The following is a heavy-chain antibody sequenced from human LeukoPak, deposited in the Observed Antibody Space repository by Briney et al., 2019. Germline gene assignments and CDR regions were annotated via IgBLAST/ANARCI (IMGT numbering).Heavy chain of an antibody. Sequence: SVKVSCKASGGTFSSYAISWVRQAPGQGLEWMGRIIPILGIANYAQKFQGRVTITADKSTSTAYMELSSLRSEDTAVYYCARELGGYSYGYHPDWFDPWGQGTLVTVSS. CDR1: GGTFSSYA. V-gene: IGHV1-69*04. CDR2: IIPILGIA. J-gene: IGHJ5*02. CDR3: ARELGGYSYGYHPDWFDP. D-gene: IGHD5-18*01.